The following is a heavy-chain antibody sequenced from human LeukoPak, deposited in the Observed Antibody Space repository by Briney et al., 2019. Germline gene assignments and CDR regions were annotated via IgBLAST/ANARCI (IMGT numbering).Heavy chain of an antibody. Sequence: GRSLRLSCAASGFTFSSYGVHWVRQAPGKGLEWVPNIKQDGSEKYYVDSVKGRFTISRDNAKNSLYLQMNSLRAEDTAVYYCARGRDGYEPYFDYWGQGTLVTVSS. V-gene: IGHV3-7*01. CDR1: GFTFSSYG. D-gene: IGHD5-24*01. J-gene: IGHJ4*02. CDR3: ARGRDGYEPYFDY. CDR2: IKQDGSEK.